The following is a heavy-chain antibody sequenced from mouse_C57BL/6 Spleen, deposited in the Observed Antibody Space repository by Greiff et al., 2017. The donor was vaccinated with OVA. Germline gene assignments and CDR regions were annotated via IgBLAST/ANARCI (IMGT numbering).Heavy chain of an antibody. J-gene: IGHJ1*03. Sequence: VQLQQSGAELMKPGASVKLSCKATGYTFTGYWIEWVKQRPGHGLEWIGEILPGSGSTNYNEKFKGKATFTADTSSNTAYMQLSSLTTEDSAIYYCARGVFITTVVARGYFDVWGTGTTVTVSA. D-gene: IGHD1-1*01. CDR3: ARGVFITTVVARGYFDV. CDR2: ILPGSGST. CDR1: GYTFTGYW. V-gene: IGHV1-9*01.